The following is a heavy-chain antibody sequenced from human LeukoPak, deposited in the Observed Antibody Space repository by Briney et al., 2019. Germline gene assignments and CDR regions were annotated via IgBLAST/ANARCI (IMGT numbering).Heavy chain of an antibody. J-gene: IGHJ4*02. Sequence: PGGSLRLSCAASGFTFSRYAMHCVRHAPGKGLEWVAVISYDGSNKYYADSVKGRFTISRDNSKNTLYLQMNSLRAEDTAVYYCAREGEAGWLQSGGFDYWGQGTLVTVSS. V-gene: IGHV3-30*01. CDR1: GFTFSRYA. D-gene: IGHD5-24*01. CDR3: AREGEAGWLQSGGFDY. CDR2: ISYDGSNK.